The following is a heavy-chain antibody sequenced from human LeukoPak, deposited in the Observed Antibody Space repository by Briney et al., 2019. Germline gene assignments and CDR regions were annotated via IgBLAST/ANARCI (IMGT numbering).Heavy chain of an antibody. CDR2: INHSGST. J-gene: IGHJ2*01. CDR3: ARFPIVVVPAAIRALRYLDL. D-gene: IGHD2-2*02. V-gene: IGHV4-34*01. CDR1: GGSFSGYY. Sequence: SETLSLTCAVYGGSFSGYYWSWIRQPPGKGLEWIGEINHSGSTNYNPSLKSRVTISVDTSKNQFSLKLSSVTAADTAVYYCARFPIVVVPAAIRALRYLDLWGRGTLVTVSS.